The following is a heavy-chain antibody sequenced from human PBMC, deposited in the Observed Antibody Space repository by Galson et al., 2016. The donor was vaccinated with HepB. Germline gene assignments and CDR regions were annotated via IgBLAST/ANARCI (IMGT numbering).Heavy chain of an antibody. D-gene: IGHD3-10*01. V-gene: IGHV3-33*06. CDR3: AKGRPDYYGSGSYAPLDY. Sequence: SLRLSCAASRFTFSNYGMHWVRQAPGKGLEWVAVIWYDGSQKYYADSVKGRFTISRDNSKNTLSLQMNSLRAEDTAVYYWAKGRPDYYGSGSYAPLDYWGQGTLVTVSS. CDR1: RFTFSNYG. CDR2: IWYDGSQK. J-gene: IGHJ4*02.